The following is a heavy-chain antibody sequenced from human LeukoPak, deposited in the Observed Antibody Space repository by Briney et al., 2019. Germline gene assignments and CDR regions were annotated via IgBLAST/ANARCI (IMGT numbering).Heavy chain of an antibody. Sequence: GSVKVSCKASGYTFTSYGISWVRQAPGQGLEWMGWISAYNGNTNYAQKLQGRVTMTTDTSTSTAYMELRSLRSDDTAVYYCARDLVRDYDSRRWFDPWGQGTLVTVSS. V-gene: IGHV1-18*01. J-gene: IGHJ5*02. D-gene: IGHD3-22*01. CDR2: ISAYNGNT. CDR3: ARDLVRDYDSRRWFDP. CDR1: GYTFTSYG.